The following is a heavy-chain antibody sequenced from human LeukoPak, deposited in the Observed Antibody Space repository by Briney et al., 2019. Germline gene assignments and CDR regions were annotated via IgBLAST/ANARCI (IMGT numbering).Heavy chain of an antibody. CDR3: ARGGRGRVYYYYYMDV. CDR2: INHSGST. CDR1: GGSFSGYY. D-gene: IGHD5-12*01. Sequence: SETLSLTCAVYGGSFSGYYWSWIRQPPGEGLEWIGEINHSGSTNYNPSLKSRVTISVDTSKNQFSLKLSSVTAADTAVYYCARGGRGRVYYYYYMDVWGKGTTVTVSS. V-gene: IGHV4-34*01. J-gene: IGHJ6*03.